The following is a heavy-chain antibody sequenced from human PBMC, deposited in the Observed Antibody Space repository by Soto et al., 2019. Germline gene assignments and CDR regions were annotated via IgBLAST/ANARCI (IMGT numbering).Heavy chain of an antibody. V-gene: IGHV4-59*08. CDR1: RDSISSYY. J-gene: IGHJ4*02. D-gene: IGHD6-19*01. CDR3: ARAVGDPLYYLDY. Sequence: QVQLQESGPGLVRPSETLSLTCTVSRDSISSYYWIWIRQSPGKGLEWIGYTDYSGNTNYNPSLKSRVTISGDTSKHQFSLRLSSVTAADTAVYYCARAVGDPLYYLDYWGQGTLVTVSS. CDR2: TDYSGNT.